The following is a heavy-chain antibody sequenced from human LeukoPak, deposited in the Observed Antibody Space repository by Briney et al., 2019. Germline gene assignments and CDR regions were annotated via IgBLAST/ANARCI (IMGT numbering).Heavy chain of an antibody. CDR1: GYTFTSYG. J-gene: IGHJ4*02. CDR2: ISAYNGNT. V-gene: IGHV1-18*01. Sequence: ASVKVSCKASGYTFTSYGISWVRQATGQGLEWNGWISAYNGNTNYAQKLQGRVTMTTDTSASTAYVELRSLRSDDTAVYYCARVVAVAGTLNDYWGQGTLVTVSS. CDR3: ARVVAVAGTLNDY. D-gene: IGHD6-19*01.